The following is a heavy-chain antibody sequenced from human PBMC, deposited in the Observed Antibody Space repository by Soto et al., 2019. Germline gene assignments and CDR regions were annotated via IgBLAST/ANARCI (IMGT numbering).Heavy chain of an antibody. V-gene: IGHV3-23*01. CDR2: LSGSGGST. CDR3: AKSMSGAVVAATVDY. J-gene: IGHJ4*02. CDR1: GFTFSSYA. D-gene: IGHD2-15*01. Sequence: EVQLLESGGGLVQPGGSLRLSCAASGFTFSSYAMSWVRQAPGKGLEWVSALSGSGGSTYYADSVKGRFTISRDTSKNTLYLQMNSLRAEDTAVYYCAKSMSGAVVAATVDYWGQGTLVTVSS.